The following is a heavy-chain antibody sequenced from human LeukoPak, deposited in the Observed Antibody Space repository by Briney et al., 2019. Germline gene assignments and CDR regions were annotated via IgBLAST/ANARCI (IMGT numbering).Heavy chain of an antibody. CDR1: GGSFSGYY. V-gene: IGHV4-34*01. J-gene: IGHJ4*02. CDR3: ARGHRPFSKQWLVRWYFDY. CDR2: INHSGST. D-gene: IGHD6-19*01. Sequence: SETLSLTCAVYGGSFSGYYWSWIRQPPGKGLEWIGEINHSGSTNYNPSLKSQVTISVDTSKNQFSLKLSSVTAADTAVYYCARGHRPFSKQWLVRWYFDYWGQGTLVTVSS.